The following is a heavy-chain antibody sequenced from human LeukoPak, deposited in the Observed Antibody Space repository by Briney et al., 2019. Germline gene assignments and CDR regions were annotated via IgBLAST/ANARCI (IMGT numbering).Heavy chain of an antibody. Sequence: ASVKVSCKASGYTFTSYGISWVRQAPGQGLEWMGWISAYNGNTNYAQKLQGRVTMTTDTSTSTAYMELRSLRSEDTAVYYCARVKATVVTPNAFDIWGQGTMVTVSS. D-gene: IGHD4-23*01. CDR3: ARVKATVVTPNAFDI. V-gene: IGHV1-18*01. CDR1: GYTFTSYG. J-gene: IGHJ3*02. CDR2: ISAYNGNT.